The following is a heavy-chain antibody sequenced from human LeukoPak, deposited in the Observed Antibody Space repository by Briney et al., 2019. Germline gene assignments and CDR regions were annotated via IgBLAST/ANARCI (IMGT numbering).Heavy chain of an antibody. CDR2: IYYSGST. J-gene: IGHJ4*02. D-gene: IGHD1-26*01. V-gene: IGHV4-59*12. CDR3: ARGVGATTDY. CDR1: GGSISSYY. Sequence: PSETPSLTCTVSGGSISSYYWSWIRQPPGKGLEWIGYIYYSGSTNYNPSLKSRVTISVDTSKNQFSLKLSSVTAADTAVYYCARGVGATTDYWGQGTLVTVSS.